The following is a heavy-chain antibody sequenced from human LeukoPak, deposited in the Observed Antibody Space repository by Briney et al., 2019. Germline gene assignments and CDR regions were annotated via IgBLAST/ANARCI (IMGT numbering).Heavy chain of an antibody. D-gene: IGHD5-12*01. J-gene: IGHJ4*02. V-gene: IGHV4-59*08. CDR2: VHYSGST. Sequence: SETLSLTCTVSGGPISNYYWSWIRQSPGKGLEWIGYVHYSGSTKYNPSLKSRVTISVDTSRNQFSLNLSSVTAADTAVYYCARHLSGYDYPLDYWGQGTLVTVSS. CDR3: ARHLSGYDYPLDY. CDR1: GGPISNYY.